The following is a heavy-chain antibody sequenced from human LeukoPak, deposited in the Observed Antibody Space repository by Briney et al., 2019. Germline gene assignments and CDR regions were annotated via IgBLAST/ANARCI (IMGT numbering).Heavy chain of an antibody. Sequence: SETLSLTCTVSGGSISSSSYYWGWIRQPPGKGLEWIGSIYYSGSTYYNPSLKSRVTISVKTSKNQFSPKLSSVTAADTAVYYCARVTGYMVEDYFDYWGQGTLVTVSS. CDR3: ARVTGYMVEDYFDY. V-gene: IGHV4-39*07. D-gene: IGHD6-13*01. CDR1: GGSISSSSYY. CDR2: IYYSGST. J-gene: IGHJ4*02.